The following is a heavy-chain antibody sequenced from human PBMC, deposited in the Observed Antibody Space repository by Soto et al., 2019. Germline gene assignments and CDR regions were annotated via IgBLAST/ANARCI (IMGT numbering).Heavy chain of an antibody. Sequence: EVQLVESGGGLVKPGGSLRLSCAASGFTFSSYSMNWVRQAPGKGLEWVSSISSSSSYIYYADSVKGRFTISRDNAKNSRYLQMNGLRAEDTDVYYCASAPYYYDSRGYWAYWGQGTLVTVSS. V-gene: IGHV3-21*01. CDR1: GFTFSSYS. CDR2: ISSSSSYI. D-gene: IGHD3-22*01. J-gene: IGHJ4*02. CDR3: ASAPYYYDSRGYWAY.